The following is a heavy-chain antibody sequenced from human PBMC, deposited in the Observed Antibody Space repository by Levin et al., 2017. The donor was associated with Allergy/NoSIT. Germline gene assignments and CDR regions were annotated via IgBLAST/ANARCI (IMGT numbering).Heavy chain of an antibody. D-gene: IGHD3-10*01. Sequence: SCAASGFTFSSYRMNWVRQAPGKGLEWVSSISSSSSYIYYADSVKGRFTISRDNAKNSLYLQMNSLRAEDTAVYYCARVSYGSGSQNWFDPWGQGTLVTVSS. J-gene: IGHJ5*02. CDR1: GFTFSSYR. CDR2: ISSSSSYI. CDR3: ARVSYGSGSQNWFDP. V-gene: IGHV3-21*01.